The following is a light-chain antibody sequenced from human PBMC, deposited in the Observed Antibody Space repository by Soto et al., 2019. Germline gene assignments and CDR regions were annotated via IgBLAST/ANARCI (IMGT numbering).Light chain of an antibody. CDR1: ESVDSW. CDR2: KLS. CDR3: QQYNRYPWT. Sequence: EIQLTQSPSTLSASIGERVTINCRASESVDSWLAWYQQKPRTAPNFLIYKLSSFQSGAPSSFSGSGSGTEFTLTISILQPDDSATYYCQQYNRYPWTFGQGTKLDI. V-gene: IGKV1-5*03. J-gene: IGKJ1*01.